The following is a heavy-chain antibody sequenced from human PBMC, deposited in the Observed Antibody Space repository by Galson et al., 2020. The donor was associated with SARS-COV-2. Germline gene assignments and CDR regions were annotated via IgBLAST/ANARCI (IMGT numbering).Heavy chain of an antibody. Sequence: GESLKISCKASGYTFTGYYMHWVRQAPGQGLEWMGWINPNSGGTNYAQKFQGRVTMTRDTSISTAYMELSRLRSDDTAVYYCARVGLWFGELSFDYWGQGTLVTVSS. D-gene: IGHD3-10*01. CDR2: INPNSGGT. V-gene: IGHV1-2*02. J-gene: IGHJ4*02. CDR1: GYTFTGYY. CDR3: ARVGLWFGELSFDY.